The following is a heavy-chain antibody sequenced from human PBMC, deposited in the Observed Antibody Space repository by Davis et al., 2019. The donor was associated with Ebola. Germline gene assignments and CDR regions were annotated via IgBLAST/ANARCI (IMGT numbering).Heavy chain of an antibody. CDR2: INHSGST. D-gene: IGHD3-22*01. V-gene: IGHV4-34*01. J-gene: IGHJ4*02. Sequence: PSETLSLTCAVYGGSFSGYYWSWIRKPPGTGLEWIGKINHSGSTNYNPSLKSRVTISVDTSKNQFSLKLSSVTAADTAVYYCARGDYYDSSRPNFDYWGQGTLVTVSS. CDR1: GGSFSGYY. CDR3: ARGDYYDSSRPNFDY.